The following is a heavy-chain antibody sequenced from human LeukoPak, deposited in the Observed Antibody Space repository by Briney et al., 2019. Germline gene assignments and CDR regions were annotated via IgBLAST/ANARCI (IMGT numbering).Heavy chain of an antibody. CDR2: ISSSGSTI. J-gene: IGHJ2*01. CDR3: ARVFPGIALAGPYWYFDL. CDR1: GFTFSSYE. D-gene: IGHD6-19*01. Sequence: PGGSLRLSCAASGFTFSSYEMNGVRQAPGKGLEWVSYISSSGSTIYYADSVKGRFTISRDNAKNSLYLQMNSLRAEDTAVYYCARVFPGIALAGPYWYFDLWGRGTLVTVSS. V-gene: IGHV3-48*03.